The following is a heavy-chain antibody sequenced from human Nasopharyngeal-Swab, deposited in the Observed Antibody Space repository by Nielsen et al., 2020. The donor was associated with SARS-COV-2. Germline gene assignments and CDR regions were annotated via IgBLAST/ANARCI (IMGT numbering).Heavy chain of an antibody. V-gene: IGHV1-18*01. J-gene: IGHJ4*02. CDR3: ATAYGSVSSPEY. D-gene: IGHD3-10*01. CDR2: ISSYNGDT. Sequence: ASVKVSCKASGYTFTSFSISWVRQAPGQGLEWMGWISSYNGDTHYAHSLQGRITMTTDTSTSTAYLKLRSLRSDDTAMYYCATAYGSVSSPEYWGQGTLVTVSS. CDR1: GYTFTSFS.